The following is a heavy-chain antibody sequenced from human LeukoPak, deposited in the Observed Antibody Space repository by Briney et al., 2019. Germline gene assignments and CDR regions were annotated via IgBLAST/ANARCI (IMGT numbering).Heavy chain of an antibody. CDR2: MNPNSGNT. CDR3: ARVLTYDSSGYQFDY. D-gene: IGHD3-22*01. J-gene: IGHJ4*02. Sequence: ASVKGSCKASGYTFTSYDINWVRHDTGQGLEWMGWMNPNSGNTGYAQKFQGRVTMTSNTSISTAYMELRSLRSEDTAVYYCARVLTYDSSGYQFDYWGQGTLVTVSS. CDR1: GYTFTSYD. V-gene: IGHV1-8*01.